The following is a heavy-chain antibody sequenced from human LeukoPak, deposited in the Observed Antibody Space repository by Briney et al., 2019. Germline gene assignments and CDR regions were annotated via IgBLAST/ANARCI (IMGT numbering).Heavy chain of an antibody. D-gene: IGHD7-27*01. V-gene: IGHV2-5*02. Sequence: SGPTLVHPTQTLTLTCTSSGFSLSTPGVGAGWIRLPPGKALEWLALIYWDDDKRYSPSLKSRLAITRATSKNQVVLTMTNMDPVDTATYYCAHRPPLGPIDYFDYWGQGTLVTVSS. CDR3: AHRPPLGPIDYFDY. CDR1: GFSLSTPGVG. J-gene: IGHJ4*02. CDR2: IYWDDDK.